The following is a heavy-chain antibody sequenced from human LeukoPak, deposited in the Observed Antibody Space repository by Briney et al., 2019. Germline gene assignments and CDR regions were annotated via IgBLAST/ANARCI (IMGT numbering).Heavy chain of an antibody. J-gene: IGHJ4*02. CDR2: ISYDGSNK. Sequence: GGSLRLPCAASGFTFSSYAMHWVRQAPGKGLEWVAVISYDGSNKYYADSVKGRFTISRDNSKNTLYLQMNSLRAEDTAVYYCARSRSDSSGYYYGEDFDYWGQGTLVTVSS. CDR3: ARSRSDSSGYYYGEDFDY. D-gene: IGHD3-22*01. CDR1: GFTFSSYA. V-gene: IGHV3-30*04.